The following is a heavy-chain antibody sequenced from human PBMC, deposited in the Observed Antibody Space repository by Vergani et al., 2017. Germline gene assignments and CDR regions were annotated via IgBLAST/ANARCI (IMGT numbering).Heavy chain of an antibody. J-gene: IGHJ5*02. CDR3: ARVEATSTGWFDP. D-gene: IGHD5-12*01. V-gene: IGHV3-21*01. CDR1: GFTFSSYS. Sequence: EVQLLESGGGLVQPGGSLRLSCAASGFTFSSYSMNWVRQAPGKGLEWVSSISSSSSYIYYAASVKGRFTISRDNAKNSLYLQMNSLRVEDTAVYYCARVEATSTGWFDPWGQGTLVTVSS. CDR2: ISSSSSYI.